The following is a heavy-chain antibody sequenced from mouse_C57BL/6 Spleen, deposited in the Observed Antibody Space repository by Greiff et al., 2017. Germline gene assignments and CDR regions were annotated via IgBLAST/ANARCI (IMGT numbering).Heavy chain of an antibody. CDR1: GYTFTDYY. J-gene: IGHJ2*01. V-gene: IGHV1-75*01. D-gene: IGHD2-1*01. CDR3: ARGPYGNYGGYFDY. Sequence: QVQLKQSGPELVKPGASVKISCKASGYTFTDYYINWVKQRPGQGLEWIGWIFPGSGSTYYNEKFKGKATLTVDKSSSTAYMLLSSLTSEDSAVYFCARGPYGNYGGYFDYWGQGTTLTVSS. CDR2: IFPGSGST.